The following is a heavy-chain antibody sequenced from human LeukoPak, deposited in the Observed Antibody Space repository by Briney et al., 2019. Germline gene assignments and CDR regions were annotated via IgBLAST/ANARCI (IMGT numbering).Heavy chain of an antibody. J-gene: IGHJ6*02. CDR2: INPNSGCT. V-gene: IGHV1-2*02. CDR3: AREQLVLGMDV. CDR1: GYTFTGYY. Sequence: AASVKVSCKASGYTFTGYYMHWVRQAPGQGLEWMGWINPNSGCTNYAQKFQGRVTMTRDMSISTAYMDLRRLRSDDTAVYYCAREQLVLGMDVWGQGTTVTVSS. D-gene: IGHD6-6*01.